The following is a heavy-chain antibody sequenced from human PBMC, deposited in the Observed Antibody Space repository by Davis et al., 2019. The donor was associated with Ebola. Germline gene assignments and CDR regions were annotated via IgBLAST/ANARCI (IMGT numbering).Heavy chain of an antibody. CDR2: IWYDGSNK. Sequence: PGGSLRLSCAASGFTFSSYGMHWVRQAPGKGLEWVAVIWYDGSNKYYADSVKGRFTISRDNSKNTLYLQMNSLRAEDTAVYYCARGGEAASAYYYYYGMDVWGQGTTVTVSS. CDR1: GFTFSSYG. CDR3: ARGGEAASAYYYYYGMDV. D-gene: IGHD3-16*01. J-gene: IGHJ6*02. V-gene: IGHV3-33*01.